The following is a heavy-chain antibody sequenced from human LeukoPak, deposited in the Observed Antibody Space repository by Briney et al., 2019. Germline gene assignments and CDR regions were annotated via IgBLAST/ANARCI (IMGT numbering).Heavy chain of an antibody. CDR2: INHSGST. Sequence: PSETLSLTCAVYGGSFSGYYWSWIRQPPGKGLEWIGEINHSGSTNYNPSLKSRVTISVGTSKNQFSLKLSSVTAADTAVYYCARVNSGYDSTDYWGQGTLVTVSS. CDR3: ARVNSGYDSTDY. D-gene: IGHD5-12*01. V-gene: IGHV4-34*01. J-gene: IGHJ4*02. CDR1: GGSFSGYY.